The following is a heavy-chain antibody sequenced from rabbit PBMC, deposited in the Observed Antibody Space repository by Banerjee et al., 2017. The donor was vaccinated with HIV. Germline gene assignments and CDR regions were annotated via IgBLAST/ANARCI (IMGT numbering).Heavy chain of an antibody. J-gene: IGHJ4*01. V-gene: IGHV1S45*01. CDR3: ARRGDSSGWGGDL. Sequence: QEQLLESGGGLVQPERSLTLTSTASGFSFISSYYICWVRQAPVKGLALIACIYTGSSGSTCYANWVNGRFTISKTSSTTVTLQTTSLTAADTATYFCARRGDSSGWGGDLWGSGTLVTVS. CDR1: GFSFISSYY. D-gene: IGHD4-1*01. CDR2: IYTGSSGST.